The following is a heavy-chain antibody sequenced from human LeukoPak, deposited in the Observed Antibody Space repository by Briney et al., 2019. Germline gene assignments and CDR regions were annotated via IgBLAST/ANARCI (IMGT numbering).Heavy chain of an antibody. CDR2: INPNTGGT. CDR3: ARVVDILTGHDTALDY. CDR1: GYTFTYYY. J-gene: IGHJ4*02. Sequence: ASVKVSCKASGYTFTYYYMHWVRQAPGQGLEWMGWINPNTGGTNFAQNFQGRVTMTTVTSISTAYMELSRLRSDDTAVYYCARVVDILTGHDTALDYWGQGTLVTVSS. V-gene: IGHV1-2*02. D-gene: IGHD3-9*01.